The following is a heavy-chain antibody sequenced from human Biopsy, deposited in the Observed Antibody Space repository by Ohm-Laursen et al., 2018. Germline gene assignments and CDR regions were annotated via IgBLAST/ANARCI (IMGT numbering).Heavy chain of an antibody. CDR2: INQSGET. CDR1: GVTFSDYY. Sequence: SQTLSLTCTVYGVTFSDYYWSWIRQPPGKGLEWIGQINQSGETKYNPSLQSRVTISAEVSKNQFSLKLRSLTAADTAIYYCGNEVYGRDYWGQGARVTVSS. J-gene: IGHJ4*02. D-gene: IGHD4-17*01. V-gene: IGHV4-34*08. CDR3: GNEVYGRDY.